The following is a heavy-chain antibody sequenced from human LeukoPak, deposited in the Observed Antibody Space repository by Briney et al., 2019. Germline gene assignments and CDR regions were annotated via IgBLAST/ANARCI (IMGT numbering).Heavy chain of an antibody. CDR3: AKRFSQGGGLGYYFDY. Sequence: GGSLRLSCVASGFTFSFYSMNWVRQAPGRGLEWVSLSASSTAANYADSVKGRFTISRDNSQNTLYLQMNSLRAEDTAVYYCAKRFSQGGGLGYYFDYWGQGTLVTVAS. V-gene: IGHV3-23*01. D-gene: IGHD4-23*01. J-gene: IGHJ4*02. CDR1: GFTFSFYS. CDR2: SASSTAA.